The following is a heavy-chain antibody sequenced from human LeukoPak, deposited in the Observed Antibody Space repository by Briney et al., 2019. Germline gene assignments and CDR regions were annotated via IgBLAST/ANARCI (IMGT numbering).Heavy chain of an antibody. J-gene: IGHJ4*02. V-gene: IGHV3-11*06. D-gene: IGHD4-17*01. Sequence: PGGSLRLSCAASGFTVSSSSMSWVRRAPGKGLEWVSYMGSSSIYTNYADSVQGRFTISRDNARNSLYLQMNSLRAEDTAVYYCARATTVTTRGGVDYWGQGTLVTVSS. CDR2: MGSSSIYT. CDR3: ARATTVTTRGGVDY. CDR1: GFTVSSSS.